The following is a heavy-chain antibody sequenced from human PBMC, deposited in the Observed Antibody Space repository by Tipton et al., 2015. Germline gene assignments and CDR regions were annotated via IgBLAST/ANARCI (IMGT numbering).Heavy chain of an antibody. CDR3: ARDLEHGMDV. Sequence: TLSLTCTVSGGSVSSGNYYWSWIRQPPGKGLEWIGYISYTGNTHNNPSLKSRVTISLDTSKNQFSLTLNSVTAADTAVYYCARDLEHGMDVWGHGTTVTVSS. D-gene: IGHD5-24*01. CDR2: ISYTGNT. J-gene: IGHJ6*02. CDR1: GGSVSSGNYY. V-gene: IGHV4-61*01.